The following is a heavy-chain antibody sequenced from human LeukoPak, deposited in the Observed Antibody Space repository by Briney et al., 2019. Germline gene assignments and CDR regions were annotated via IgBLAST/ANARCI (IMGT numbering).Heavy chain of an antibody. CDR1: GFTLSSNY. D-gene: IGHD6-19*01. CDR2: IYSGGST. V-gene: IGHV3-53*04. J-gene: IGHJ2*01. CDR3: SRDNRQWLVESGYFEL. Sequence: GGSLRLSRAAPGFTLSSNYMSSVRPAPGKGLERVSVIYSGGSTYYEDSVKGRFTISRHNHKNTLYLKMNSLRAEDKAVYYCSRDNRQWLVESGYFELWGRGTLVTVSS.